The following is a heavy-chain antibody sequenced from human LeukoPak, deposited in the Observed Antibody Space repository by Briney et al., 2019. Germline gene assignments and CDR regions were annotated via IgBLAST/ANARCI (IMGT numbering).Heavy chain of an antibody. Sequence: GGSLRLSCAASGFTFSSYVMNWVRQAPGKGLEWVSYISRSGSIVYYADSVKGRFIISRDNAKNSLYLQMNSLRAEDTAVYYCARDLRDAYGEFDYWGQGTLVTVSS. CDR1: GFTFSSYV. CDR2: ISRSGSIV. J-gene: IGHJ4*02. V-gene: IGHV3-48*03. CDR3: ARDLRDAYGEFDY. D-gene: IGHD3-10*01.